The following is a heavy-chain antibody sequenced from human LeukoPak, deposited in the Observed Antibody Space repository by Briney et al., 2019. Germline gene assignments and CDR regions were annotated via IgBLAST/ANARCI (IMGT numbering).Heavy chain of an antibody. D-gene: IGHD3-22*01. CDR1: GFTFSSYE. V-gene: IGHV3-23*01. CDR2: ITGSDDST. J-gene: IGHJ4*02. Sequence: GGSLRLSCAASGFTFSSYEMNWVRQAPGKGLEWVSTITGSDDSTYYADSVKGRFTISRDYSRNTVHLQLNSLRAEDTAIYYCAKGPQLYSGYHPDFWGQGTLVTVSS. CDR3: AKGPQLYSGYHPDF.